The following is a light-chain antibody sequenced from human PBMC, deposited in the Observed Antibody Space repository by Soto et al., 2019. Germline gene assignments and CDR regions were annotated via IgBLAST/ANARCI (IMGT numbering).Light chain of an antibody. Sequence: DIPMTQSPSSLSASVGDRVTITCRASQIITTYLNWYQQKPGKAPNLLIYAASNLQSGVSSRFSGSSSGTDFTLTISSLHPEDFATYYCQHSYSPPYTFGQGTKVEI. CDR2: AAS. J-gene: IGKJ2*01. V-gene: IGKV1-39*01. CDR1: QIITTY. CDR3: QHSYSPPYT.